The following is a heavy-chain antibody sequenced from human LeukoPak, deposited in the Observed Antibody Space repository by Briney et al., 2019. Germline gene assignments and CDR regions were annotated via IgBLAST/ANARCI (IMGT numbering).Heavy chain of an antibody. V-gene: IGHV3-53*01. J-gene: IGHJ5*02. Sequence: PGGSLRLSCAASGFTVSSNYMSWVRQAPGEGLEWVSVTYSGGRTYYADSVKGRFTISRDNSKNTLYLQMNSLRAEDTAVYYCARRSTVTVYNWFDPWGQGTLVTVSS. D-gene: IGHD4-11*01. CDR2: TYSGGRT. CDR3: ARRSTVTVYNWFDP. CDR1: GFTVSSNY.